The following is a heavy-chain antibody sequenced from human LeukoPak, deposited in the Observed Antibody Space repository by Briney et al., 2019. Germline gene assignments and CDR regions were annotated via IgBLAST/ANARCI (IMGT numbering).Heavy chain of an antibody. CDR2: IFLGDSDT. D-gene: IGHD2-21*02. CDR1: GYSFTSYW. Sequence: GESLKISCKGSGYSFTSYWIGWVRKMPGKGLEWMGFIFLGDSDTRYSPSFQGQVTISADKSISTAYLQWSSLKASDTAMYYCARGDVAYCGGDCQPFSFDYWGQGTLVTVSS. J-gene: IGHJ4*02. CDR3: ARGDVAYCGGDCQPFSFDY. V-gene: IGHV5-51*01.